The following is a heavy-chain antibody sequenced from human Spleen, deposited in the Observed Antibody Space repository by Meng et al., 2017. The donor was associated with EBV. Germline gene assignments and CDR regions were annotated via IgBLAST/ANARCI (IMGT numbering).Heavy chain of an antibody. J-gene: IGHJ4*02. Sequence: EVQLVESXXGLVQPGGSLRLSCAASGFSFSNYWMHWVRQAPGKGLVWVSRSNSDGTSTSYVDSVKGRFTISRDNAKNTLYLQMNSLRAEDTAFYYCAKDDSSGSIFDYRGQGTLVTVSS. CDR3: AKDDSSGSIFDY. CDR2: SNSDGTST. CDR1: GFSFSNYW. D-gene: IGHD3-22*01. V-gene: IGHV3-74*01.